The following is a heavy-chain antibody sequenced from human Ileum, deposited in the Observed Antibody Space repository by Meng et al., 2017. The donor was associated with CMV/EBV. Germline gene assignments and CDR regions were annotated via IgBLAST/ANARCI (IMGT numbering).Heavy chain of an antibody. J-gene: IGHJ4*02. D-gene: IGHD5-12*01. CDR3: VREGYDDNY. CDR1: GFIINSTF. Sequence: EVQVVGSGGGLLQPGGALRLSCAASGFIINSTFMSWVRQAPGKGLEWVSIIYSDSTTYYADSLKGRFTISRDISKNTLYLQMNSLTAEDTALYYCVREGYDDNYWGQGTLVTVSS. CDR2: IYSDSTT. V-gene: IGHV3-53*01.